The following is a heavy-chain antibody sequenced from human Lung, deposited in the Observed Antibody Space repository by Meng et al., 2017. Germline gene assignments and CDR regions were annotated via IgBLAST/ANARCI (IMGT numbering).Heavy chain of an antibody. J-gene: IGHJ4*02. V-gene: IGHV1-46*03. CDR2: IDPSCGST. Sequence: QVQLVQSGAEVKKPGASGKVSCKASGYTFTSYYMHWVRQAPGQGLEWMGIIDPSCGSTDYAQKFQGRVTVTGDTSTSTVYMDLSSLRSEDTAVYYCTISDYGNFDYWGQGTLVTVSS. CDR1: GYTFTSYY. CDR3: TISDYGNFDY. D-gene: IGHD4-17*01.